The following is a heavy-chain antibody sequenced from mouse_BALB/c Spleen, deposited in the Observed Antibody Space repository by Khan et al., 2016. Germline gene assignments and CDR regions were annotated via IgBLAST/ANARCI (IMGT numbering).Heavy chain of an antibody. J-gene: IGHJ2*01. D-gene: IGHD1-1*01. CDR1: GYSITSDYA. V-gene: IGHV3-2*02. CDR2: ISYSGST. Sequence: EVKLEVSGPGLVKPSQSLSLTCTVTGYSITSDYAWNWIRQFPGNKLEWMGYISYSGSTFYNPSLKSRISITRDTSKNQLFLQLNSVTTEDTATYYCARLDYYDYYFDYWGQGTTLTVSS. CDR3: ARLDYYDYYFDY.